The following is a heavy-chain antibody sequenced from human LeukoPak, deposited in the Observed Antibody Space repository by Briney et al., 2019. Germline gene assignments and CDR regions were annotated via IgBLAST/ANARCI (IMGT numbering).Heavy chain of an antibody. V-gene: IGHV3-23*01. D-gene: IGHD6-19*01. CDR2: ISGGGGTT. J-gene: IGHJ4*02. CDR1: GFTFSSYA. CDR3: ARGSGWDSDY. Sequence: GGSLRLSCSASGFTFSSYAMNWVRQAPGEGLEWVSSISGGGGTTYYADSVKGRFTISRDNSKNTLYLQMNSLRAEDTAVYCCARGSGWDSDYWGQGTLVTVSS.